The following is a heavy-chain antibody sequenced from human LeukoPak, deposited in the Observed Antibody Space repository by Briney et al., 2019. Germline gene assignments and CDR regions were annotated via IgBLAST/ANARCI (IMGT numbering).Heavy chain of an antibody. J-gene: IGHJ4*02. CDR2: IYYSGST. CDR3: ARRDCSGGSCYPDY. V-gene: IGHV4-39*01. D-gene: IGHD2-15*01. CDR1: GGSISSSSYY. Sequence: SETLSLTCTVSGGSISSSSYYWGWICQPPGKGLEWIGSIYYSGSTYYNPSLKSRVTISVDTSKNQFSLKLSSVTAADTAVYYCARRDCSGGSCYPDYWGQGTLVTVSS.